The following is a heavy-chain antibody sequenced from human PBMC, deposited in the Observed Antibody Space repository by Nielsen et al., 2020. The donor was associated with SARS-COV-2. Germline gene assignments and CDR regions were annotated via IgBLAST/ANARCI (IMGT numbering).Heavy chain of an antibody. Sequence: GESLKISYAASGFTFSIYTMNWVRQAPGKGLEWVSIISSSSSYIYYADSVKGRFTISRDNAKNSLYLQMNSLRAEDTAVYYCAREQYYGDYDPHYYYYGMDVWGQGTTVTVSS. CDR2: ISSSSSYI. D-gene: IGHD4-17*01. J-gene: IGHJ6*02. CDR3: AREQYYGDYDPHYYYYGMDV. V-gene: IGHV3-21*01. CDR1: GFTFSIYT.